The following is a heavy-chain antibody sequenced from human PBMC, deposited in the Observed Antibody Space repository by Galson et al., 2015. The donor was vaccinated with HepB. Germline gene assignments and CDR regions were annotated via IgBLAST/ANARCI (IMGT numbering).Heavy chain of an antibody. CDR1: GFTFSSYE. D-gene: IGHD5-24*01. Sequence: SLRLSCAASGFTFSSYEMNWVRRAPGKGLEWVSYISSSGSTIYYADSVKGRFTISRDNSKNSLYLQMSNLRNEDTALYYCVKGGDDSVDWGQGTLVTVSS. V-gene: IGHV3-48*03. J-gene: IGHJ4*02. CDR2: ISSSGSTI. CDR3: VKGGDDSVD.